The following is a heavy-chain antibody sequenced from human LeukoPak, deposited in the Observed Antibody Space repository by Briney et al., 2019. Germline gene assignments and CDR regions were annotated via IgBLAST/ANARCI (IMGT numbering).Heavy chain of an antibody. CDR1: GFTFVDYT. J-gene: IGHJ4*02. Sequence: GGSLRLSCAASGFTFVDYTMHWVRQAPGKGLEWVSLISGDGGSTYFADSVKGRFTISRDNSIQSLYLRMNSLRTEDTGLYYCAKATKYQLLSHFDYWGQGTLVTVSS. D-gene: IGHD2-2*01. CDR3: AKATKYQLLSHFDY. V-gene: IGHV3-43*02. CDR2: ISGDGGST.